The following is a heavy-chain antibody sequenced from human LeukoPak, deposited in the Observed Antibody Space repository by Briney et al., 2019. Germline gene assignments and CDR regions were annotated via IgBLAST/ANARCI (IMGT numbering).Heavy chain of an antibody. V-gene: IGHV3-21*04. Sequence: GGSLRLSCAASGFTFSSYSMNWVRQAPGKGLEWVSSISSSSSYIYYADSVKGRFTISRDNSKNTLYLQMNSLRAEDTAVYYCAKVLGGIAANLDYWGQGTLVTVSS. J-gene: IGHJ4*02. D-gene: IGHD6-13*01. CDR3: AKVLGGIAANLDY. CDR2: ISSSSSYI. CDR1: GFTFSSYS.